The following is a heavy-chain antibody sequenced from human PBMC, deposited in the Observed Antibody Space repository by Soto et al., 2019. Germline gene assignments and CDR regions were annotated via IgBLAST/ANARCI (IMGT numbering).Heavy chain of an antibody. CDR1: GGSISSSSYY. CDR3: ARHTPAISISDH. V-gene: IGHV4-39*01. Sequence: SETLSLTCTVSGGSISSSSYYWGWIRQPPGKGLEWIGSIYYSGSTYYNPSLKSRVTISVDTSKNQFSLKLSSVTAADTAVYYCARHTPAISISDHWGQGSLVTVSS. J-gene: IGHJ4*02. CDR2: IYYSGST. D-gene: IGHD2-15*01.